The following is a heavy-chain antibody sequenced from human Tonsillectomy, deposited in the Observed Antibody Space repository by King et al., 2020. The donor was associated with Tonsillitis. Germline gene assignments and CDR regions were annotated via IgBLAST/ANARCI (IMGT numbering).Heavy chain of an antibody. CDR1: GFTFNTYW. CDR3: ARDRMIEFGGVDY. CDR2: IKEDGTDE. V-gene: IGHV3-7*01. Sequence: DVQLVESGGGLVQPGGSLRLSCAASGFTFNTYWMSWVRQAPGKGLEWVANIKEDGTDEYCVGSVKGRFTIFRDNAKNSLYLQMNSLRAEDTAVYYCARDRMIEFGGVDYWGQGTLVTVSS. J-gene: IGHJ4*02. D-gene: IGHD3-16*01.